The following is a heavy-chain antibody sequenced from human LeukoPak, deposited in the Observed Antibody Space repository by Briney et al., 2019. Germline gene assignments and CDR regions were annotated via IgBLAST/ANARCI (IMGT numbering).Heavy chain of an antibody. J-gene: IGHJ4*02. CDR2: ISSSSSYI. Sequence: GGSLRLSCAASGFTFSSYEMNWVRQAPGKGLEWVSSISSSSSYIYYADSVKGRFTISRDNAKNSLYLQMNSLRAEDTAVYYCARDPYSRPYYFDYWGQGTLVTVSS. D-gene: IGHD6-13*01. CDR1: GFTFSSYE. CDR3: ARDPYSRPYYFDY. V-gene: IGHV3-21*01.